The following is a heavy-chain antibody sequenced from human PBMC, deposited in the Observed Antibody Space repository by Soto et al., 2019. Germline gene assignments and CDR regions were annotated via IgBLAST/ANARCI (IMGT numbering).Heavy chain of an antibody. CDR3: ARIVPEQLLRYYYYYYMDV. Sequence: QVQLMQSGPEVKKPGASVKVSCQASGYMFANYGISWVRRARGRALVWRGWNSAYNGNTQYAQKVQDRVNITTDTSTSTAYMELRSLRSDDTAVYFCARIVPEQLLRYYYYYYMDVWGKGTTVTVSS. CDR2: NSAYNGNT. J-gene: IGHJ6*03. V-gene: IGHV1-18*01. D-gene: IGHD2-15*01. CDR1: GYMFANYG.